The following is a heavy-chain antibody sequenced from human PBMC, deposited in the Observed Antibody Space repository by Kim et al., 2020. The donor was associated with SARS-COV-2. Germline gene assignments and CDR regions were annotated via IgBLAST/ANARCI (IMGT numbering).Heavy chain of an antibody. CDR3: ARRDTAMS. D-gene: IGHD5-18*01. J-gene: IGHJ4*02. CDR1: GGSISSSSYY. CDR2: IYYSGST. Sequence: SQTLSLTCTVSGGSISSSSYYWGWIRQPPGKGLEWIGSIYYSGSTYYNPTLKSRVTISVDTSKNQFSLKLSSVTAADTAVYYCARRDTAMSWGQGILVT. V-gene: IGHV4-39*01.